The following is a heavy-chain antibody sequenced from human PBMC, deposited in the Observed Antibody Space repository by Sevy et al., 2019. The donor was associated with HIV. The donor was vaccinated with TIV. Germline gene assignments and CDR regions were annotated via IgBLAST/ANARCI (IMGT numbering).Heavy chain of an antibody. Sequence: GGSLRRSCAASGFTFSAYWMHWVRQAPGKGLEWVANINQGGSEKNYVDSVKGRFTISRDNAKNSLFLQMNSLRAEDTAVYYCARALAAAASSWGQGALVTVSS. J-gene: IGHJ5*02. CDR3: ARALAAAASS. V-gene: IGHV3-7*01. CDR1: GFTFSAYW. CDR2: INQGGSEK. D-gene: IGHD6-13*01.